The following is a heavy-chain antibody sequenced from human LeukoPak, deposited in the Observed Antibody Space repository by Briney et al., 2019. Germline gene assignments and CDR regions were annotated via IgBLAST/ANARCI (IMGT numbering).Heavy chain of an antibody. CDR2: IIPIFGTA. CDR3: ARGGRFLYYYYGMDV. J-gene: IGHJ6*02. CDR1: GGTFSSYA. Sequence: SVKLSCKASGGTFSSYAISWVRQAPGQGLEWMGGIIPIFGTANYAQKFQGRVTITADESTSTAYMELSSLRSEDTAVYYCARGGRFLYYYYGMDVWGQGTTVTVSS. V-gene: IGHV1-69*13. D-gene: IGHD1-1*01.